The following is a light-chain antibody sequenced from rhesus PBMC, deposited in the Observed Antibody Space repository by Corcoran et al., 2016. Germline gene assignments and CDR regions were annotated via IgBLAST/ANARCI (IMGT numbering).Light chain of an antibody. J-gene: IGLJ1*01. CDR3: CSYTTSSIYI. V-gene: IGLV2S7*01. Sequence: QAAPTQPPSVSGSPGQSVTISCTGTSSDVGGYNYVSWYQQHPGKAPKLMIYGVSKRPSGVSDRFSGSKSGNTASLTISGLQAEDEADYYCCSYTTSSIYIFGAGTRLTVL. CDR2: GVS. CDR1: SSDVGGYNY.